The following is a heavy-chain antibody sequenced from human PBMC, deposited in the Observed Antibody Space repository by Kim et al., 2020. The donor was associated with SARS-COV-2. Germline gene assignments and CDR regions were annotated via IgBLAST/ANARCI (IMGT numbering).Heavy chain of an antibody. CDR2: ISAYNGNT. D-gene: IGHD3-3*01. V-gene: IGHV1-18*01. CDR3: ARVLRFLEWLLEGPLHMDV. J-gene: IGHJ6*03. CDR1: GYTFTSYG. Sequence: ASVKVSCKASGYTFTSYGISWVRQAPGQGLEWMGWISAYNGNTNYAQKLQGRVTMTTDTSTSTAYMELRSLRSDDTAVYYCARVLRFLEWLLEGPLHMDVWGKGTTVTVSS.